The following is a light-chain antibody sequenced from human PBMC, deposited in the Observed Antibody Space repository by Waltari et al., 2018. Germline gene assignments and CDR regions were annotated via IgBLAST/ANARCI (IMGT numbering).Light chain of an antibody. CDR1: ESVTTK. CDR2: GAS. Sequence: EIVLTQSPATLSVSPGDTATLSCRASESVTTKLAWYQHQPGQAPRILIYGASARATGIPARFSGSGSGTDFTLTISSLQSEDFAVDYCQQRSSSFGGGTKVEIK. V-gene: IGKV3D-15*01. CDR3: QQRSSS. J-gene: IGKJ4*01.